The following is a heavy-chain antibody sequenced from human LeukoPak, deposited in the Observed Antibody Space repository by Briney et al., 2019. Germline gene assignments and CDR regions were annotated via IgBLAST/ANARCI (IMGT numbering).Heavy chain of an antibody. J-gene: IGHJ6*03. CDR1: GYSFTSYW. Sequence: GESLKISCKGSGYSFTSYWIGWVRQMPGKGLEWMGIIYPGDSDTRYSPSFQGQVTISADKSISTAYLQWSSLKASDTAMYYCARMSFNMGYCSSTSCYGYYYYMDVWGKGTTVTISS. CDR2: IYPGDSDT. D-gene: IGHD2-2*01. CDR3: ARMSFNMGYCSSTSCYGYYYYMDV. V-gene: IGHV5-51*01.